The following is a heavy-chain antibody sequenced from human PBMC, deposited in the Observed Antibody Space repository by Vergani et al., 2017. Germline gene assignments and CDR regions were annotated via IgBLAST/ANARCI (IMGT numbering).Heavy chain of an antibody. D-gene: IGHD4-17*01. J-gene: IGHJ5*02. CDR2: IIPIFGTA. CDR3: ARGLFGGDYGGYNWFDP. CDR1: GGTFSSYA. Sequence: QVQLVQSGAEVKKPGSSVKVSCKASGGTFSSYAISWVRQAPGQGLEWMGRIIPIFGTANYAQKFQGRVTLTADESTITAYMELSSLRSEDTAVYYCARGLFGGDYGGYNWFDPWGQGTLVTVSS. V-gene: IGHV1-69*18.